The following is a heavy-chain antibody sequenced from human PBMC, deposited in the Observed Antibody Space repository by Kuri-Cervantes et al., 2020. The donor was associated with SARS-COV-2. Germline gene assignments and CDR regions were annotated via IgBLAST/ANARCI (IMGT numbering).Heavy chain of an antibody. CDR3: ARDLTPAAFDI. V-gene: IGHV3-33*08. CDR1: GFTFSTYG. CDR2: ICYDGSNK. Sequence: GGSLRLSCAASGFTFSTYGMHWVRQAPGKGLEWVAVICYDGSNKYYVDSVKGRFTISRDNSKNTLYLQMNRLRAEDTAVYYCARDLTPAAFDIWGQGTMVTVSS. D-gene: IGHD3-9*01. J-gene: IGHJ3*02.